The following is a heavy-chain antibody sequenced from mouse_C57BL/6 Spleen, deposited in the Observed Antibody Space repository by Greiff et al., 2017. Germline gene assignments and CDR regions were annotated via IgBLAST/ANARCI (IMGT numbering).Heavy chain of an antibody. D-gene: IGHD1-1*01. J-gene: IGHJ3*01. CDR1: GYTFTSYW. CDR2: IYPSDSET. CDR3: ARHYCGSAGCLSY. Sequence: QVQLQQPGAELVRPGSSVKLSCKASGYTFTSYWMDWVKQRPGQGLEWIGNIYPSDSETHYNQKFKDKATLTVDKSSSTAYMQLSSLTSEDSAVYYCARHYCGSAGCLSYWGQGTLVTVSA. V-gene: IGHV1-61*01.